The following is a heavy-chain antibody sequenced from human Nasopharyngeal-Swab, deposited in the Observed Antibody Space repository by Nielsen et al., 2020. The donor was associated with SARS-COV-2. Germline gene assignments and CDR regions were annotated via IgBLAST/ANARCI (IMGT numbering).Heavy chain of an antibody. CDR3: AKDLGMAIPGGMDV. V-gene: IGHV3-9*01. CDR1: GFTFDDYA. Sequence: GGSLRLSCAASGFTFDDYAMHWVRQAPGKGLEWVSGISWNSGSIGYADSVKGRFTISRDNAKNSLYLQMNSLRAEDTALYYCAKDLGMAIPGGMDVWGQGTTVTVSS. D-gene: IGHD2-2*02. J-gene: IGHJ6*02. CDR2: ISWNSGSI.